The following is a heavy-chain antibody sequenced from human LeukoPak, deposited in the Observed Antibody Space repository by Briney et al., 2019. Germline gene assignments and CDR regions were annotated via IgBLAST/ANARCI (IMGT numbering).Heavy chain of an antibody. CDR1: GYTFTSYG. CDR3: ARDLGIAVAGTFDY. J-gene: IGHJ4*02. D-gene: IGHD6-19*01. Sequence: ASVTVSCTASGYTFTSYGISWVRQAPGQGLEWMGWISAYNGNTNYAQKLQGRVTMTTDTSTSTAYMELRSLRSDDTAVYYCARDLGIAVAGTFDYWGQGTLVTVSS. CDR2: ISAYNGNT. V-gene: IGHV1-18*01.